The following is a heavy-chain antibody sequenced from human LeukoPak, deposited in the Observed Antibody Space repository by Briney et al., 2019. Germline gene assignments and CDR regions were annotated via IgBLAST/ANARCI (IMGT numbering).Heavy chain of an antibody. V-gene: IGHV4-59*01. Sequence: SESLSLTCTVYGGSISSYYWSWIRQPPGKGLEWIGYIYYSGSTNYNPSLRSRVTISVDTSKNQFSLKHSSTTASNTAVYYCARECILYIGGQGTLVTVSS. CDR2: IYYSGST. CDR1: GGSISSYY. J-gene: IGHJ4*02. D-gene: IGHD3-3*02. CDR3: ARECILYI.